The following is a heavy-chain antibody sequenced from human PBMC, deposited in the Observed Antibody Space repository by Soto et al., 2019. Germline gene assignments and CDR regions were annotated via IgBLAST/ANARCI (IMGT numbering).Heavy chain of an antibody. CDR2: TYYSGST. V-gene: IGHV4-30-4*01. J-gene: IGHJ6*02. D-gene: IGHD1-20*01. CDR3: ARESPPYNWNYYYYYGMDV. Sequence: SETLSLTCTVSGGSISSGDYYWSWIRQPPGKGLEWIGYTYYSGSTYYNPPLKCRVTISVDTSKNQFSLKLSSVTAADTAVYYCARESPPYNWNYYYYYGMDVWDQGTTVTVSS. CDR1: GGSISSGDYY.